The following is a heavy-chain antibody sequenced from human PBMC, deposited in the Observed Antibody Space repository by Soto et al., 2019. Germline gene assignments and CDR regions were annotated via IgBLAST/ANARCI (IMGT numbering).Heavy chain of an antibody. CDR2: ISGSGGNT. CDR1: GFTFSSYA. J-gene: IGHJ1*01. V-gene: IGHV3-23*01. D-gene: IGHD3-10*01. Sequence: EVQLLESGGDLVQRGGSLRLSCAVSGFTFSSYAMTWVRQAPGKGQEWVSVISGSGGNTYYADSVKGRFTISRDNSRNTLYLQMNNLRAEDTSVYYCAKGDTMVRGPSRRWGHGTLVIVSS. CDR3: AKGDTMVRGPSRR.